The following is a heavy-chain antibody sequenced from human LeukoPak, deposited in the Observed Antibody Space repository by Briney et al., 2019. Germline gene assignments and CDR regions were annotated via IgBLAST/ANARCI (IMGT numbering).Heavy chain of an antibody. CDR1: GFTFSSYW. V-gene: IGHV3-7*03. CDR3: ARGKWFGELLHFDY. D-gene: IGHD3-10*01. J-gene: IGHJ4*02. Sequence: PGGSLRLSCAASGFTFSSYWMNWVRQAPGKGLEWVANTKQDGSEKYYVDSVKGRFTISRDNTKNSLYLQMNSLRAEDTAVYYCARGKWFGELLHFDYWGQGTLVTVSS. CDR2: TKQDGSEK.